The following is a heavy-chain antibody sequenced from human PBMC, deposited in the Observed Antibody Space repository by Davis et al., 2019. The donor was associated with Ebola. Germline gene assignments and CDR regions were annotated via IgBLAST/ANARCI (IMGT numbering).Heavy chain of an antibody. D-gene: IGHD1-26*01. CDR2: ISGHSLYT. J-gene: IGHJ6*02. CDR3: ARDVSDYHYYGLDV. Sequence: GGSLRLSCTASGFSPFTFSEYYISWVRQAPGKGLEWVSSISGHSLYTNYADSVKGRFTISRGNARKSVYLQMNNLRAEDTAIYYCARDVSDYHYYGLDVWGPGTTVAVSS. CDR1: GFSPFTFSEYY. V-gene: IGHV3-11*06.